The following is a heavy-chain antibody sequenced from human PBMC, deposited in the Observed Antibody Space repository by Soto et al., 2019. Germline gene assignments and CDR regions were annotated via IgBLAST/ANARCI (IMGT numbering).Heavy chain of an antibody. Sequence: ASVKVSCKASGYTFTSYGISWVRQAPGQGLEWMGWISAYNGNTTYAQKLQGRVTMTTDTSTSTAYMELRSLRSDDPAVYYCARWYGATKASHGYYFDYWGQGTLVTVSS. CDR3: ARWYGATKASHGYYFDY. V-gene: IGHV1-18*01. D-gene: IGHD1-26*01. CDR1: GYTFTSYG. CDR2: ISAYNGNT. J-gene: IGHJ4*02.